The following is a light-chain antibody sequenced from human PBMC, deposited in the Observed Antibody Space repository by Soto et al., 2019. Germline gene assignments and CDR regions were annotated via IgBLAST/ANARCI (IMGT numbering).Light chain of an antibody. J-gene: IGLJ1*01. Sequence: ALTHPASGSGSPGQWSTISCTGTSSDIGGYDYVSWYQQRPGKAPKLMIYEVRYRPSGVSNRFSGSKSGNTASLTISGLQAEDEADYYCCSYTRTSNHYFFGSGTKVTVL. CDR1: SSDIGGYDY. V-gene: IGLV2-14*01. CDR3: CSYTRTSNHYF. CDR2: EVR.